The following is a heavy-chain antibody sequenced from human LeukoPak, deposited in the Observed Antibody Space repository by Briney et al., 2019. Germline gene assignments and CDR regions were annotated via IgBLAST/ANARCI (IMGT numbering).Heavy chain of an antibody. CDR2: IYYSGST. D-gene: IGHD3-10*01. CDR1: GGSISSYY. CDR3: ATPLYYYGSGSYYY. V-gene: IGHV4-59*01. J-gene: IGHJ4*02. Sequence: SETLSLTCTVSGGSISSYYWGWIRQPPGKGLEWIGYIYYSGSTNYNPSLKSRVTISVDTSKNQFSLKLSSVTAADTAVYYCATPLYYYGSGSYYYWGQGTLVTVSS.